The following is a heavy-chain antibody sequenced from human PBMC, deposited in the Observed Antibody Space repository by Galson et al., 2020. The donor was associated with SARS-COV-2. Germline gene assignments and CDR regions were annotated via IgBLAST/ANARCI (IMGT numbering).Heavy chain of an antibody. CDR2: IKSKTDGGTT. V-gene: IGHV3-15*01. Sequence: SCAASGFTFSNAWMSWVRQAPGKGLEWVGRIKSKTDGGTTDYAAPVKGRFTISRDDSKNTLYLQMNSLKTEDTAVYYCTTDQGFGEFNYFDYWGQGTLVTVSS. D-gene: IGHD3-10*01. CDR3: TTDQGFGEFNYFDY. J-gene: IGHJ4*02. CDR1: GFTFSNAW.